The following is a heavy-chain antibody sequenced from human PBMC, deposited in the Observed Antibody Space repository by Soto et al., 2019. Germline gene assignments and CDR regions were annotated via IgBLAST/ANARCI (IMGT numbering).Heavy chain of an antibody. Sequence: QVQLVQSGAEVREPGASVKVSCKASGYSFTSLDINWVRQTAGQGLEWMGWMQPSTGRTGYAQKFQGRVTKTRDTSINTDYMELTTLTSDDTAFYYCARGVSAGVDYWGQGTLVTVSS. V-gene: IGHV1-8*01. CDR1: GYSFTSLD. CDR3: ARGVSAGVDY. D-gene: IGHD1-26*01. CDR2: MQPSTGRT. J-gene: IGHJ4*02.